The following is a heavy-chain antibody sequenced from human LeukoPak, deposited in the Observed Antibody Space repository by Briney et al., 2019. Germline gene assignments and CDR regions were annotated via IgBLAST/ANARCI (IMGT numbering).Heavy chain of an antibody. V-gene: IGHV3-23*01. CDR3: AKDIQGPVFVVVVAATHDAFDI. Sequence: GGSLRLSCAASGFTFENYNMHWVRQAPGKGLEWVSTLSGYDDSTYYADSVKGRFTISRDNSKNTLYLQMNSLRAEDTAVYYCAKDIQGPVFVVVVAATHDAFDIWGQGTMVTVSS. CDR2: LSGYDDST. D-gene: IGHD2-15*01. CDR1: GFTFENYN. J-gene: IGHJ3*02.